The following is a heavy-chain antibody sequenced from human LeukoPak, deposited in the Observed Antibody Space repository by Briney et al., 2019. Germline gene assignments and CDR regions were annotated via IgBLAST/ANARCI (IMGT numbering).Heavy chain of an antibody. Sequence: GGSLRLSCAASGFTFSSYGMHWVRQAPGKGLEWVAVIWYDGSNKYYANSVKGRFTISRDNSKNTLYLQMNSLRAEDTAVYYCAKDRYSSGWYTDWGQGTPVTVSS. CDR2: IWYDGSNK. CDR3: AKDRYSSGWYTD. V-gene: IGHV3-33*06. D-gene: IGHD6-19*01. J-gene: IGHJ4*02. CDR1: GFTFSSYG.